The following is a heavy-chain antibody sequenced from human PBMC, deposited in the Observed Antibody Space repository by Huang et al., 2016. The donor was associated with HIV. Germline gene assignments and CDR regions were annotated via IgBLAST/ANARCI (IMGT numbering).Heavy chain of an antibody. CDR1: GFTFSNYG. CDR2: NSYDGSLQ. CDR3: AKDREDSAYQLDY. J-gene: IGHJ4*02. D-gene: IGHD5-12*01. V-gene: IGHV3-30*18. Sequence: QVQLVESGGGVVQPGRSLRLSCAASGFTFSNYGVHWVRQAPGKGLEGGEANSYDGSLQYYSDSVKGRFTISRDDSQNPLYLQMSSLRAEDTAVYFCAKDREDSAYQLDYWGQGTRVTVSS.